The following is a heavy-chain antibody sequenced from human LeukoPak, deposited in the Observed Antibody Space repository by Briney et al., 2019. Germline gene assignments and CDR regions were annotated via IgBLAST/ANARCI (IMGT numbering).Heavy chain of an antibody. CDR1: GYTFTGYY. J-gene: IGHJ6*03. CDR2: INPNSGGT. Sequence: ASVKVSCKASGYTFTGYYMHWVRQAPGQGLEWMGWINPNSGGTNYAQKFQGRVTMTRDTSISTAYKELSRLRSDDTAVYYCARKANWGSYYMDVWGKGTTVTVSS. D-gene: IGHD7-27*01. V-gene: IGHV1-2*02. CDR3: ARKANWGSYYMDV.